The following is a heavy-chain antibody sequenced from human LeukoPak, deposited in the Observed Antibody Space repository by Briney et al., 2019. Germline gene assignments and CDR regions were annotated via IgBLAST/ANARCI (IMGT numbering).Heavy chain of an antibody. D-gene: IGHD5-18*01. V-gene: IGHV1-2*02. J-gene: IGHJ4*02. CDR1: GYTFTGYY. Sequence: ASVKVSCKASGYTFTGYYMHWVRQAPGQGLEWMGWINPNSGGTNYAQKFQGRVTMTRDTSISTAYMELSRLRSDDTAVYYCARDSWIQLWLLPYWGQGTLVTVSS. CDR3: ARDSWIQLWLLPY. CDR2: INPNSGGT.